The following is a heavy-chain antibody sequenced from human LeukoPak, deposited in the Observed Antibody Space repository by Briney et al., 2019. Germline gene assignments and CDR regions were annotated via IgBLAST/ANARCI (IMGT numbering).Heavy chain of an antibody. Sequence: GGSLRLSCAASGFAFSSYAMHWVRQAPGKGLEWVAVISYDGSNKYYADSVKGRFTISRDNSKNTLYLQMNSLRAEDTAVYYCASLSFGHYWGQGTLVTVSS. CDR1: GFAFSSYA. V-gene: IGHV3-30*04. D-gene: IGHD3-10*01. J-gene: IGHJ4*02. CDR3: ASLSFGHY. CDR2: ISYDGSNK.